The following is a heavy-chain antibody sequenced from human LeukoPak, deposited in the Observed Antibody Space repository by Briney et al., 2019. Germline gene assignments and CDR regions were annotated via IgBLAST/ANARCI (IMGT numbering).Heavy chain of an antibody. Sequence: GGSLRLSCAASGFTFSSYSMNWVRQAPGKGLEWVSSISSSSSYIYYADSVKGRFTISRDNAENSLYLQMNSLRAEDTAVYYCARDIRPARVVRGVLDYWGQGTLVTVSS. CDR2: ISSSSSYI. J-gene: IGHJ4*02. CDR1: GFTFSSYS. CDR3: ARDIRPARVVRGVLDY. D-gene: IGHD3-10*01. V-gene: IGHV3-21*01.